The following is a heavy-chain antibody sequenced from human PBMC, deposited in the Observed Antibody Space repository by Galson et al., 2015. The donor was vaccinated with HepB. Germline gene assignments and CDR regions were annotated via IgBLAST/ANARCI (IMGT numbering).Heavy chain of an antibody. V-gene: IGHV3-23*01. CDR1: GLTFSSYA. CDR2: VSDSGDST. CDR3: AGVWGNRRYLHF. D-gene: IGHD3-16*01. Sequence: SLRLSCAASGLTFSSYAMTWVRQAPGKGLHWVSTVSDSGDSTYYTDSVKGRFTISRDNSKNTLYLQMNSLRAEDTALYYCAGVWGNRRYLHFWGQGTLVAVSS. J-gene: IGHJ4*02.